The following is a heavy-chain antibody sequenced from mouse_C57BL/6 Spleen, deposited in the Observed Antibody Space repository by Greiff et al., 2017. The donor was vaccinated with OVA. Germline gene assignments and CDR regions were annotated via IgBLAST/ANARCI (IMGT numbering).Heavy chain of an antibody. CDR1: GYTFTDYE. D-gene: IGHD3-3*01. CDR3: TRRGTLMDY. CDR2: IDPETGGT. J-gene: IGHJ4*01. V-gene: IGHV1-15*01. Sequence: QVQLQQSGAELVRPGASVTLSCKASGYTFTDYEMHWVKQTPVHGLEWIGAIDPETGGTAYNQKFKVKAILTADKSSSTAYMELRSLTSEDSAVYYCTRRGTLMDYWGQGTSVTVSS.